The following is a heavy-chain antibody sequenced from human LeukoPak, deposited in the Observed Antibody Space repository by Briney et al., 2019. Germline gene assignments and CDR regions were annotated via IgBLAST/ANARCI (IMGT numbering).Heavy chain of an antibody. Sequence: GGSLRLSCTASGFTLGDYAMSLFRQAPGKGLEWVGFIRRKAYGGTTEYAASVKGRFTISRDNSKNTLYLQMDSLRAEDTSVFYCAKDRTELMLYANDVVDFWGQGTMVTVSS. V-gene: IGHV3-49*03. J-gene: IGHJ3*01. CDR1: GFTLGDYA. CDR2: IRRKAYGGTT. D-gene: IGHD2-8*01. CDR3: AKDRTELMLYANDVVDF.